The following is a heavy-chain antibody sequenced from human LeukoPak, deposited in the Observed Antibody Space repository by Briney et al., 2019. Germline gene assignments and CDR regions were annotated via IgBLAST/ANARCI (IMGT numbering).Heavy chain of an antibody. CDR3: ARRGPYDILTATGDYFDY. CDR2: INHSGST. CDR1: GGSISSSNW. Sequence: SGTLSLTCAVSGGSISSSNWWSWVRQPPGKGLEWIGEINHSGSTNYNPSLKSRVTISVDTSKNQFSLKLSSVTAADTAVYYCARRGPYDILTATGDYFDYWGQGTLVTVSS. J-gene: IGHJ4*02. D-gene: IGHD3-9*01. V-gene: IGHV4-4*02.